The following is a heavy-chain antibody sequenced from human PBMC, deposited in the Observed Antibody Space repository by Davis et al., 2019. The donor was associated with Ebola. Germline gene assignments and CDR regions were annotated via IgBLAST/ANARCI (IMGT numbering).Heavy chain of an antibody. CDR2: ISAYTGDT. V-gene: IGHV1-18*01. J-gene: IGHJ5*02. CDR3: TRGTARRKLGSWFDP. Sequence: AASVKVSCKASGYTFTSCGISWVRQAPGQGLEWMGWISAYTGDTNYAQKFQGRVTMTRNTSITTAYMELSGLNFDDTAVDYCTRGTARRKLGSWFDPWGQGTPVTVSS. CDR1: GYTFTSCG. D-gene: IGHD1-14*01.